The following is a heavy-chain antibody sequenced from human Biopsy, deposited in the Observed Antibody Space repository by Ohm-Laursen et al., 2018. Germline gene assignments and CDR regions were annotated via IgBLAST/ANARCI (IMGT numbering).Heavy chain of an antibody. J-gene: IGHJ3*02. D-gene: IGHD3-22*01. Sequence: PGTLSLTCTVSGGSISSYYWTWIRQPPGKGLEWIGDVYYSGSTNRNPSLKSRVTILVDTSKNQFSLKLNSVTAAYTAVYYCGRREVVITHDAFDTWGQGTMVTVSS. CDR3: GRREVVITHDAFDT. CDR2: VYYSGST. CDR1: GGSISSYY. V-gene: IGHV4-59*08.